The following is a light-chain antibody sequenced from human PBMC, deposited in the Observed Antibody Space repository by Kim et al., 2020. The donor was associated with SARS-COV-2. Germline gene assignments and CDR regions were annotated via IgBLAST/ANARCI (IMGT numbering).Light chain of an antibody. CDR1: KIGSKS. J-gene: IGLJ3*02. Sequence: VSVAPGKTARITCGGTKIGSKSVHWYQQKPGQAPVLVIYYDRDRPSGIPERFSGSNSGNTATLTISRVEAGDEADYHCQVWDSSSEHWVFGGGTQLTVL. CDR3: QVWDSSSEHWV. CDR2: YDR. V-gene: IGLV3-21*04.